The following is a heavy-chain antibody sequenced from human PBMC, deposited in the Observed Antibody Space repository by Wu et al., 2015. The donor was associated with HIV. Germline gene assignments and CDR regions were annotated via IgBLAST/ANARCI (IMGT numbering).Heavy chain of an antibody. Sequence: QVQLVQSGAEVKKPGASVKVSCKASGYTFTGYYMHWVRQAPGQGLEWMGWINPNSGGTNYAQKFQGRVTMTRDTSISTAYMELSRLRSDDTAVYYCARDQYGDCSGGSCYFGDAFDIWGQGTMVTVSS. CDR3: ARDQYGDCSGGSCYFGDAFDI. CDR1: GYTFTGYY. CDR2: INPNSGGT. V-gene: IGHV1-2*02. J-gene: IGHJ3*02. D-gene: IGHD2-15*01.